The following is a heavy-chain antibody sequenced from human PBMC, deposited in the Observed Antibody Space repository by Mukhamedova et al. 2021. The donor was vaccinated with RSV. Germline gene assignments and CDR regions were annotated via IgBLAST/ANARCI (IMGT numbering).Heavy chain of an antibody. Sequence: IRSKAYGGTTEYAASVKGRFTISRDDSKSIAYLQMNSLKTEDTAVYYCTRVDEITMIVAYWGQGTLVTVSS. CDR3: TRVDEITMIVAY. CDR2: IRSKAYGGTT. D-gene: IGHD3-22*01. V-gene: IGHV3-49*02. J-gene: IGHJ4*02.